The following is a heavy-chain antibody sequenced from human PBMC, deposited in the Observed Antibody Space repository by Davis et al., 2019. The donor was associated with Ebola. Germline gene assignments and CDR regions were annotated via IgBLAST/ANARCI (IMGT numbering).Heavy chain of an antibody. CDR2: IYYSGST. CDR3: ARDVDTASTQYYYGMDV. J-gene: IGHJ6*02. CDR1: GGSISSGDYY. V-gene: IGHV4-31*03. Sequence: PSETLSLTCTVSGGSISSGDYYWSWIRQHPGKGLEWIGYIYYSGSTYYNPSLKSRVTISVDTSKNQFSLKLSSVTAADTAVYYCARDVDTASTQYYYGMDVWGQGTTVTVSS. D-gene: IGHD5-18*01.